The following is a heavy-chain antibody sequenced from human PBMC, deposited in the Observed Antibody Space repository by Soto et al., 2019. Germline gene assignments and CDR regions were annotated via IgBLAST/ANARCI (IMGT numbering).Heavy chain of an antibody. D-gene: IGHD3-16*01. CDR3: ARGLGGRMDD. J-gene: IGHJ6*02. Sequence: QVQLVQSGAEVKKPGSSVRVSCKASGTIFSSYTISWVRQAPGQGLEWMGRIIPILGETNSAQKLQGRVTLTADKSTNTAYMQLNSLRLEDTAVYYCARGLGGRMDDWGQRTTVTVSS. CDR1: GTIFSSYT. V-gene: IGHV1-69*08. CDR2: IIPILGET.